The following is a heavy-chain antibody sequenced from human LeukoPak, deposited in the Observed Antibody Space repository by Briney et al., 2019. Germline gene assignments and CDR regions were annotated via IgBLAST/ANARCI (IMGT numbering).Heavy chain of an antibody. Sequence: PSETLSLTCAVYVGSFSGYYWRWIRQPPGKGLEWIGEINHSGSTNYNPSLKSRVTISVDTSKNQFSLKLSSVTAADTAVYYCATKAGPTYDILTGPAPATTYMDVWGKGTTVTVSS. J-gene: IGHJ6*03. CDR3: ATKAGPTYDILTGPAPATTYMDV. D-gene: IGHD3-9*01. V-gene: IGHV4-34*01. CDR2: INHSGST. CDR1: VGSFSGYY.